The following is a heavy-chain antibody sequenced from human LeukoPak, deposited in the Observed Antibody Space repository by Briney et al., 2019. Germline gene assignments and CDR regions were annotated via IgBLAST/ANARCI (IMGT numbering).Heavy chain of an antibody. CDR2: IYPGDSDT. CDR3: ARDLGLIAVAGNWFDP. J-gene: IGHJ5*02. Sequence: GESLKISCKGSGYSFTSYWIGWVRQMPGKGLEWMGIIYPGDSDTRYSPSFQGQVTISADKSISTAYMELSRLRSDDTAVYYCARDLGLIAVAGNWFDPWGQGTLVTVSS. V-gene: IGHV5-51*01. D-gene: IGHD6-19*01. CDR1: GYSFTSYW.